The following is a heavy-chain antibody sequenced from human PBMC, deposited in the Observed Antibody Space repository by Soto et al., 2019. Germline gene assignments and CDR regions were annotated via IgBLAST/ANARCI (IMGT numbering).Heavy chain of an antibody. V-gene: IGHV4-59*08. CDR2: IHYSGST. D-gene: IGHD7-27*01. CDR1: GGSISSYY. J-gene: IGHJ4*02. Sequence: SETLSLTCTVSGGSISSYYWSWIRQPPGKGLEWIGYIHYSGSTNYNPSLKSRVTISVDTSKNQFSLKLSSVTAADTAVYYCSRANWYYFESWGQGSLVTVSS. CDR3: SRANWYYFES.